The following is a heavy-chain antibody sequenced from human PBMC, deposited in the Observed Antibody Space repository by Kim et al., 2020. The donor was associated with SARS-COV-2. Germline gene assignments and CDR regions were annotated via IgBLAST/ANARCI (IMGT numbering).Heavy chain of an antibody. Sequence: TYYNPSLKSRVTRSVDTSKNQFSLKLSSVTAADTAVYYCARDGGHFEIDYWGQGTLVTVSS. CDR2: T. CDR3: ARDGGHFEIDY. J-gene: IGHJ4*02. D-gene: IGHD3-16*01. V-gene: IGHV4-39*02.